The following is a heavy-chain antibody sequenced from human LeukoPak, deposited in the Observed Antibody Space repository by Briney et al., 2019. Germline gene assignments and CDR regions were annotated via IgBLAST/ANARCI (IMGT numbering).Heavy chain of an antibody. CDR2: IPSSGDGT. Sequence: GGSLRLSCAASGFTFRNYAMTGVRQAPGKGLEWVSSIPSSGDGTYYADSVKGRFTISRDNSKNMLYLQMNSLRAEDTAVYYCARRTSGAFDFWDQGTLVTVSS. V-gene: IGHV3-23*01. CDR3: ARRTSGAFDF. J-gene: IGHJ4*02. D-gene: IGHD5-12*01. CDR1: GFTFRNYA.